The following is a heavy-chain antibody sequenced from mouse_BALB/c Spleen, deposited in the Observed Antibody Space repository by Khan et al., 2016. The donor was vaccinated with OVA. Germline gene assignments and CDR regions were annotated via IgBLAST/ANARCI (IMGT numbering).Heavy chain of an antibody. Sequence: VQLQQSGPELVQPGASVKMSCKTSGYTFTDYVMHWVKQKPGQGLEWIGYIYPYNDDTESTERFRGKATLTLDTSSTTAYMELNSLTSADSAVYYCARYATDYYTVDSWGQGTSVTVSS. CDR1: GYTFTDYV. D-gene: IGHD1-1*01. CDR3: ARYATDYYTVDS. V-gene: IGHV1S136*01. J-gene: IGHJ4*01. CDR2: IYPYNDDT.